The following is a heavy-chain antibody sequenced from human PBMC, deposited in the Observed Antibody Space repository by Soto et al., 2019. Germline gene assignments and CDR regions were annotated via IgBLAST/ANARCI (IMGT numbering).Heavy chain of an antibody. CDR2: ISGSGGST. CDR3: AKGNAVTVSWIDAFDI. CDR1: GFTVSSNY. J-gene: IGHJ3*02. Sequence: AGGSLRLSCAASGFTVSSNYMSWVRQAQGKGLEWVSAISGSGGSTYYADSVKGRFTISRDNSKNTLYLQMNSLRAEDTAVYYCAKGNAVTVSWIDAFDIWGQGTMVTVSS. V-gene: IGHV3-23*01. D-gene: IGHD4-17*01.